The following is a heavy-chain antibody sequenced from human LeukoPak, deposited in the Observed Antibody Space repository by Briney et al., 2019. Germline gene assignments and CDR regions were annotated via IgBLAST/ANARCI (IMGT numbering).Heavy chain of an antibody. V-gene: IGHV3-30*02. CDR2: IRYDGSNK. Sequence: PGGSLRLSCAASGFTFSSYGMHWVRQAPGKGLEWVAFIRYDGSNKYYADSVKGRFTISRDNSKNTVYLQMNSLRGEDTAVYFCARQMIEGRHYYSMDVWGKGTSVTVSS. D-gene: IGHD3-22*01. J-gene: IGHJ6*03. CDR3: ARQMIEGRHYYSMDV. CDR1: GFTFSSYG.